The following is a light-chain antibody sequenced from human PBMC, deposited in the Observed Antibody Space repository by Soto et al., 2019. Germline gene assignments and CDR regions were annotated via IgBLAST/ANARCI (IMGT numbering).Light chain of an antibody. CDR2: DAS. V-gene: IGKV1-33*01. Sequence: DIQMTQSPSSLSASVGDRVTITCQASQDISNNLHWYQVKPGKAPKLLIYDASNLETGVPSRFSGSGSGTDFTFTINSLEPEDVATYYCQQYDDLPRTFGQGTKLQFK. CDR3: QQYDDLPRT. CDR1: QDISNN. J-gene: IGKJ2*01.